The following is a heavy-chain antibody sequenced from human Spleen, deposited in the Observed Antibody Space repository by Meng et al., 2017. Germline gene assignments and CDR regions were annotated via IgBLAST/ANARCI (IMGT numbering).Heavy chain of an antibody. Sequence: LRLQGPGPDVVKPSETLSLTCTFAGGSISSSSYYWGWIRQPPGKGLEWIGSIYYSGSTYYNPSLKSRVTISVDTSQNSLSLKLSSVTAADSAVYYCARGPTTVAHDFDYWGQGTLVTVSS. CDR2: IYYSGST. CDR1: GGSISSSSYY. V-gene: IGHV4-39*02. CDR3: ARGPTTVAHDFDY. J-gene: IGHJ4*02. D-gene: IGHD4-11*01.